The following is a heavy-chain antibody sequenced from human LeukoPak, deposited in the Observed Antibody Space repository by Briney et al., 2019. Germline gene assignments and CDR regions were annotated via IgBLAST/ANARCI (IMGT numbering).Heavy chain of an antibody. Sequence: PGGSLRLSCAASGFTFSSYSMNWVRQAPGKGLEWVAVISYDGSNKYYADSVKGRFTISRDNSKNTLYLQMNSLRAEDTAVYYCAKDSGALGGYYYGMDVWGQGTTVTVSS. J-gene: IGHJ6*02. V-gene: IGHV3-30*18. CDR1: GFTFSSYS. D-gene: IGHD7-27*01. CDR3: AKDSGALGGYYYGMDV. CDR2: ISYDGSNK.